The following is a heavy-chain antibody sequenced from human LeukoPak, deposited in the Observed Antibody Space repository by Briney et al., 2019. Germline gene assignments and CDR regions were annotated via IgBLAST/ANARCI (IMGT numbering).Heavy chain of an antibody. CDR3: ARTVDSSGFPCFQH. V-gene: IGHV4-38-2*02. CDR1: GHSIINSYY. J-gene: IGHJ1*01. CDR2: IYHSGST. Sequence: SETLSLTCTVSGHSIINSYYWGWIRQPPGEGLEWIGSIYHSGSTYYNPSLKSRVTISIDTSKNQFSLKPNSVTAADTAVYYCARTVDSSGFPCFQHWGQGTLVTVSS. D-gene: IGHD3-22*01.